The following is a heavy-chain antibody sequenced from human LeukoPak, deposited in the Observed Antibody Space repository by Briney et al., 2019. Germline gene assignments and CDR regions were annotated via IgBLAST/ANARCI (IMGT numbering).Heavy chain of an antibody. Sequence: SETLSLTCAVYGGTFSGYYWSWIRQPPGKRLEWVGESNDSGGTNYNPSLKSRVIISVDKSKNQVSLRLTSVTAADTAVYYCARLSVIVGAALEYYYYYMDVWGQGTTVTVSS. CDR1: GGTFSGYY. V-gene: IGHV4-34*01. CDR2: SNDSGGT. J-gene: IGHJ6*03. CDR3: ARLSVIVGAALEYYYYYMDV. D-gene: IGHD1-26*01.